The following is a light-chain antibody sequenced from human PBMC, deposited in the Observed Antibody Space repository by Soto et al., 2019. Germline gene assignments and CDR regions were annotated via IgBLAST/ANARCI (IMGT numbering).Light chain of an antibody. Sequence: QSALTQPASVSGSPGQSITISCTGTSRDVGGYNYVSWYQQHPGKAPKLLIYDVSNRPSGVSNRFSGSKSGNTASLTISGLQAEDEADYYCSSYTSSITPVFGGGTKLTVL. CDR1: SRDVGGYNY. CDR2: DVS. CDR3: SSYTSSITPV. J-gene: IGLJ2*01. V-gene: IGLV2-14*01.